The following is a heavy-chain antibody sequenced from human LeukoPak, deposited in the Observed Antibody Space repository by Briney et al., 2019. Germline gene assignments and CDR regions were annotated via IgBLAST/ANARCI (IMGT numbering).Heavy chain of an antibody. Sequence: SETLSLTCAVYGGSFSGYYWSWIRQPPGKGLEWIGEINHSGSTNYNPSLKSRVTISVDTSKNQFSLKLSSVTAADTAVYYCARGRGIAAARPFDYWGQGTLVTVSS. V-gene: IGHV4-34*01. CDR3: ARGRGIAAARPFDY. CDR2: INHSGST. CDR1: GGSFSGYY. D-gene: IGHD6-13*01. J-gene: IGHJ4*02.